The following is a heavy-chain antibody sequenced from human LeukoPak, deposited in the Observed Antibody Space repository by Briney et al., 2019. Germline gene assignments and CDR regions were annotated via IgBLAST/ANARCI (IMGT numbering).Heavy chain of an antibody. D-gene: IGHD3-3*01. V-gene: IGHV4-39*01. J-gene: IGHJ5*02. CDR1: GFTFSSYS. Sequence: NSGGSLRLSCAASGFTFSSYSMNWVRQPPGKGLKWIGTIYYSGSTYYNPSLKTRVTISVDTSKNQFSLNLSSVTAAATAVYCARSSGMVIHNWFDPWGQGILVTVSS. CDR3: ARSSGMVIHNWFDP. CDR2: IYYSGST.